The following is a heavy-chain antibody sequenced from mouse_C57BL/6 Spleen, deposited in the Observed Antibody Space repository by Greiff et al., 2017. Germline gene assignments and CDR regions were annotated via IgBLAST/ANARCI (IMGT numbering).Heavy chain of an antibody. Sequence: EVQGVESGGGLVKPGGSLKLSCAASGFTFSSYAMSWVRQTPEKRLEWVATISDGGSYTYYPDNVKGRFTISRDNAKNNLYLQMSHLKSEDTAMYYCAREAKTGYFDYWGQGTTLTVSS. CDR1: GFTFSSYA. J-gene: IGHJ2*01. CDR3: AREAKTGYFDY. V-gene: IGHV5-4*01. CDR2: ISDGGSYT. D-gene: IGHD4-1*01.